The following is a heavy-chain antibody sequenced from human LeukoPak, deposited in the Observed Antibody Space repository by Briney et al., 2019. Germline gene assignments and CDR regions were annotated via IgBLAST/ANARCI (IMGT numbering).Heavy chain of an antibody. CDR2: IGGGGGRT. J-gene: IGHJ4*02. D-gene: IGHD5-18*01. V-gene: IGHV3-23*01. CDR1: GFSFSSYA. Sequence: QSGGSLRLSCTASGFSFSSYAMSWVRQAPGKGLEWVSLIGGGGGRTNYADSVKGRFTISRDNSKDTLYLQMDSLRVEDTGVYYCAKQSGATYGYWFDYWGQGTLVTVSS. CDR3: AKQSGATYGYWFDY.